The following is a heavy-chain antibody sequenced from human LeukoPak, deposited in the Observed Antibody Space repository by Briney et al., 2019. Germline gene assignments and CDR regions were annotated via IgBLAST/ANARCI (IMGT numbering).Heavy chain of an antibody. V-gene: IGHV3-30*02. CDR3: ANLGYYDSTYAPYDAFDI. CDR2: IRYDGNNK. D-gene: IGHD3-22*01. Sequence: PGGSLRLSCAASGFTFSSYGMHWVRQAPGKGLEWVAFIRYDGNNKYYADSVKGRFTISRDNSKNTLYLQMNSLRAEDTAVYYCANLGYYDSTYAPYDAFDIWGQGTMVTVSS. CDR1: GFTFSSYG. J-gene: IGHJ3*02.